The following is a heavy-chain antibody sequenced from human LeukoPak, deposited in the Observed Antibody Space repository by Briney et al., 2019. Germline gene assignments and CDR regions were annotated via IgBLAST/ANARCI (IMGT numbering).Heavy chain of an antibody. J-gene: IGHJ4*02. CDR3: ARDLGPYSSGWYFDY. V-gene: IGHV3-21*01. Sequence: GGSLRPSCAASGFTFSSYSMNWVRQAPGKGLEWVSSISSSSSYIYYADSVKGRFTISRDNAKNSLYLQMNSLRAEDTAVYYCARDLGPYSSGWYFDYWGQGTLVTVSS. CDR2: ISSSSSYI. D-gene: IGHD6-19*01. CDR1: GFTFSSYS.